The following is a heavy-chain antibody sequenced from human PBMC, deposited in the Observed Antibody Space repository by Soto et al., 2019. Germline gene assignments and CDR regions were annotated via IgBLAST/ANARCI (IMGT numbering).Heavy chain of an antibody. CDR2: IYGDDDK. Sequence: QITLKESGPTLVKPTQTLTLTCTFSGLSLSTSGVGVGWIRQPPGKALEWLALIYGDDDKRYCPSLKSRLTIAKDTYKNQVVLKMTNMDPVDTATYYCAHRKAYTVVNPYVDYWVQGTLVTVSS. J-gene: IGHJ4*02. D-gene: IGHD2-15*01. CDR1: GLSLSTSGVG. V-gene: IGHV2-5*02. CDR3: AHRKAYTVVNPYVDY.